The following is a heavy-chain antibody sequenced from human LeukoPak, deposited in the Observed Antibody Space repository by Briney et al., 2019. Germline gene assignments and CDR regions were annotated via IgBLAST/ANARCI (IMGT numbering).Heavy chain of an antibody. V-gene: IGHV3-23*01. D-gene: IGHD1-26*01. CDR3: AKDWDSAFDY. CDR2: ISGSDTST. Sequence: PGGSLRLSCAASGFTFSNYAMSWVRQAPGKGLEWVSVISGSDTSTYYADSVKGRFTISRDNSKNALYLQMNSLRAEDTAVYYCAKDWDSAFDYWGQGTLVTVSS. CDR1: GFTFSNYA. J-gene: IGHJ4*02.